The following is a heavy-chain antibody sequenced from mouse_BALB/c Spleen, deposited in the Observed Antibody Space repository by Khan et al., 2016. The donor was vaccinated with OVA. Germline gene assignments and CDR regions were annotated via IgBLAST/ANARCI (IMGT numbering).Heavy chain of an antibody. CDR3: TSCSYCFAY. CDR2: IYPGSGST. J-gene: IGHJ3*01. Sequence: GAELVRPGASVKLSCKASGYTFTSYWMYWVKQRPGQGLEWVADIYPGSGSTNYDEKVKSKATLTVDTSSSTAYMQLSSLTSEDSAVCYWTSCSYCFAYWGQGTPVTVSA. D-gene: IGHD2-12*01. CDR1: GYTFTSYW. V-gene: IGHV1S22*01.